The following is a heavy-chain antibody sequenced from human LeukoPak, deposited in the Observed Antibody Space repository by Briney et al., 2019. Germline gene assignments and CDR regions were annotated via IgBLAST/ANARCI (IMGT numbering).Heavy chain of an antibody. D-gene: IGHD3-3*01. Sequence: SETLSLTCTVSGGSVSSGSYYWSWIRQHPGKGLEWIGYIYYSGSTYYNPSLKSRVTISVDTSKNQFSLKLSSVTAADTAVYYCAREGYDFWSGYYWFDPWGQGTLVTVSS. CDR3: AREGYDFWSGYYWFDP. CDR2: IYYSGST. CDR1: GGSVSSGSYY. V-gene: IGHV4-31*03. J-gene: IGHJ5*02.